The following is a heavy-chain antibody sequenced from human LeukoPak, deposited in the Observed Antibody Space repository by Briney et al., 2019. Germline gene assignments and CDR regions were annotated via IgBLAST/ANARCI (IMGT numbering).Heavy chain of an antibody. Sequence: SETLSLTCAVYGGSFSGYYWSWIRQPPGKGLEWIGEINHSGSTNNNPSLKSRVTTSVDTSKNQFSLKMSSVTAADTAVYYCARGLSAIVHWGQGTLVTVSS. CDR2: INHSGST. CDR3: ARGLSAIVH. V-gene: IGHV4-34*01. J-gene: IGHJ4*02. D-gene: IGHD2-21*02. CDR1: GGSFSGYY.